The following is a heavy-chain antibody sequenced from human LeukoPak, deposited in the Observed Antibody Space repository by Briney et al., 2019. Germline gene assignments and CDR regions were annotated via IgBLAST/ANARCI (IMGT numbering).Heavy chain of an antibody. CDR2: ISGSGGSGGNT. CDR3: AKGRGTKPSDY. D-gene: IGHD1-1*01. V-gene: IGHV3-23*01. J-gene: IGHJ4*02. Sequence: GGSLRLSCAASGFTFSSYGMSWVRQAPGKGLEWVSSISGSGGSGGNTHYADSVKGRFTISRDNSKNTLYLQMNSLRAEDTAVYYCAKGRGTKPSDYWGQGTLVTVSS. CDR1: GFTFSSYG.